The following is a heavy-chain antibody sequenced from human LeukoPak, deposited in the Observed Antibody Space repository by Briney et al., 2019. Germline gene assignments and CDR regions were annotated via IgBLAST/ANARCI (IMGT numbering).Heavy chain of an antibody. V-gene: IGHV3-21*01. CDR3: ARDPPAAAGTDDAFDI. CDR2: ISSSGSYI. Sequence: GGSLRLSCAASGFTFSSYSMNWVRQAPGKGLEWVSSISSSGSYIYYADSVKGRFTISRDNAKNSLYLQMNSLRAEDTAVYYCARDPPAAAGTDDAFDIWGQGIMVTVSS. D-gene: IGHD6-13*01. J-gene: IGHJ3*02. CDR1: GFTFSSYS.